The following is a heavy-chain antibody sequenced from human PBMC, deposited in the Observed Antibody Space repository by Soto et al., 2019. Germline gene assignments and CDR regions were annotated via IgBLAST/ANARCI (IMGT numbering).Heavy chain of an antibody. CDR2: IYYSGST. V-gene: IGHV4-59*01. D-gene: IGHD6-13*01. CDR3: ASSKTQSPIYYYYYMDV. J-gene: IGHJ6*03. Sequence: PSETLSLTCTVSGGSISSYYWSWIRQPPGKGLEWIGYIYYSGSTNYNPSLKSRVTISVDTSKNQFSLKLSSVTAADTAVYYCASSKTQSPIYYYYYMDVWGKGTTVTVSS. CDR1: GGSISSYY.